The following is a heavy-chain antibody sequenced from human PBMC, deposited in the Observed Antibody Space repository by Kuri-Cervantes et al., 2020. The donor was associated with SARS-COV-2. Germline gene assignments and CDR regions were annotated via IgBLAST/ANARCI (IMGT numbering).Heavy chain of an antibody. CDR3: AGGFAMVRSMDV. J-gene: IGHJ6*02. CDR2: TYSGGNA. CDR1: GFTVSRNY. D-gene: IGHD3-10*01. V-gene: IGHV3-53*01. Sequence: GESLKISCAVSGFTVSRNYMSWVRQAPGKGLEWVSVTYSGGNAYYADPVKGRFTISTDDSKNTLHLQLNSLRAEDSAVYYCAGGFAMVRSMDVWGQGTTVTVSS.